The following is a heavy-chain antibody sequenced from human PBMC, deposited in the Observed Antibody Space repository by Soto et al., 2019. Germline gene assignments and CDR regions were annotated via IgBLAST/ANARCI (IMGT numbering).Heavy chain of an antibody. Sequence: PSETLSLTCTVSGGSISSYYWSWIRQPPGKGLEWIGYIYYSGSTNYNPSLKSRVTISVDTSKNQFSLKLSSVTAADTAVYYCARGGDGYNFGYWGQGTLVTVSS. D-gene: IGHD5-12*01. CDR3: ARGGDGYNFGY. CDR2: IYYSGST. CDR1: GGSISSYY. J-gene: IGHJ4*02. V-gene: IGHV4-59*01.